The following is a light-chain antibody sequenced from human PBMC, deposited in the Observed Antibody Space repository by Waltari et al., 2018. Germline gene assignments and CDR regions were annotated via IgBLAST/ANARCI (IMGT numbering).Light chain of an antibody. CDR3: QQYAYTPIT. Sequence: EIVLTQSPGTLSLSPGERATLSCRVSQSVSSSYLAWYQQKPGQAPRLVIHGASSRAAAIPDRFSGSGSGTDFTLTIRGLEPEDFAVYVCQQYAYTPITFGQGTRLEIK. CDR2: GAS. V-gene: IGKV3-20*01. J-gene: IGKJ5*01. CDR1: QSVSSSY.